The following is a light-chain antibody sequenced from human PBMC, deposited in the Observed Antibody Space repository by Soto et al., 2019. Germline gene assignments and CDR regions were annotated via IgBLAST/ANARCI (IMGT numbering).Light chain of an antibody. J-gene: IGLJ1*01. CDR2: EVN. CDR1: SSDIGTYNY. CDR3: SSLTNINTQV. V-gene: IGLV2-14*03. Sequence: QSWPSLPASVSGSPGQWITISCTGTSSDIGTYNYVSWYQQHPGNVPKLIIYEVNNRPTGVSYRFSGSKSANTASLTISGLRAEDEADYYCSSLTNINTQVLGPGNKLTVL.